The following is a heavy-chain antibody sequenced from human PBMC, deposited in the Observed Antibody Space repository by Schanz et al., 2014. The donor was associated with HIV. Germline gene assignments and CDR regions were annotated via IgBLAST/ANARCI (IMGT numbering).Heavy chain of an antibody. CDR3: AREYYSRNWNWFDP. CDR1: GFTFRNFG. D-gene: IGHD6-13*01. CDR2: IWYDGTNI. Sequence: QVQLVESGGGVVQPGRSLRLSCAASGFTFRNFGMHWVRQAPGKGLEWVQVIWYDGTNIDYADSVKGRFTVSRDNSKNMLYLQMNSLRAEDTAVYYCAREYYSRNWNWFDPWGQGTLVTVSS. J-gene: IGHJ5*02. V-gene: IGHV3-33*01.